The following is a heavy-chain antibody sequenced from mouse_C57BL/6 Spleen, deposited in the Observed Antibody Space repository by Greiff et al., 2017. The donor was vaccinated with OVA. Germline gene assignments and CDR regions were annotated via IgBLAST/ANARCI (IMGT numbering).Heavy chain of an antibody. D-gene: IGHD4-1*01. Sequence: VQGVESDAELVKPGASVKISCKVSGYTFTDHTIHWMKQRPEQGLEWIGYIYPRDGSTKYNEKFKGKATLTADKSSSTAYMQLNSLTSEDSAVYFCAKERLGTGCFDYWGQGTTLTVSS. CDR3: AKERLGTGCFDY. CDR2: IYPRDGST. CDR1: GYTFTDHT. J-gene: IGHJ2*01. V-gene: IGHV1-78*01.